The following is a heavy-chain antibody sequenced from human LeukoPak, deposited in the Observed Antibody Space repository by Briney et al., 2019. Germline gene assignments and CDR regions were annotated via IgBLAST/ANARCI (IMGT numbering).Heavy chain of an antibody. CDR3: AEDVPVAYFDY. V-gene: IGHV3-30*02. Sequence: QPGRSLRLSCAASGFTFSSYAMHWVRQAPGKGLEWVAFIRSDGSIKYYADSVKGRFTISRDNSKNTLYLQMNSLRPEDTAVYYCAEDVPVAYFDYWGQGTLVTVSS. D-gene: IGHD6-6*01. J-gene: IGHJ4*02. CDR1: GFTFSSYA. CDR2: IRSDGSIK.